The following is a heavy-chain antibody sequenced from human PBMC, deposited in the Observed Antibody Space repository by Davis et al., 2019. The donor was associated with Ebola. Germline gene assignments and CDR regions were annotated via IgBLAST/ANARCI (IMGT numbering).Heavy chain of an antibody. D-gene: IGHD3-10*01. CDR1: GFTFSSYG. CDR2: IWYDGSNK. J-gene: IGHJ6*04. V-gene: IGHV3-33*01. CDR3: AREGGVTMVRGVTAMDV. Sequence: GESLKISCAASGFTFSSYGMHWVRQAPGKGLEWVAVIWYDGSNKYYADSVKGRFTISRDNSKNTLYLQMNSLRAEDTAVYYYAREGGVTMVRGVTAMDVWGKGTTVTVSS.